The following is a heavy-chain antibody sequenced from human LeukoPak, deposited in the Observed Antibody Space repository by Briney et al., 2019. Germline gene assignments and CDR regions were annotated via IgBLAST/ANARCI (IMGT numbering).Heavy chain of an antibody. D-gene: IGHD2-15*01. CDR2: ISWNSGSI. V-gene: IGHV3-9*01. Sequence: SGGSLRLSCAASGFTFDDYAMHWVRQAPGKGLEWVSGISWNSGSIGYADSVKGRFTISRDNAKNSLYLQMNSLRAEDTAVYYCARLYCSGGSCYKGAGDYWGQGTLVTVSS. CDR3: ARLYCSGGSCYKGAGDY. CDR1: GFTFDDYA. J-gene: IGHJ4*02.